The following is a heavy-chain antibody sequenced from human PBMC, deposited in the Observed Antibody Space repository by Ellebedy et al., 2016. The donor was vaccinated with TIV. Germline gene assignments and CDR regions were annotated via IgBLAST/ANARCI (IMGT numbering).Heavy chain of an antibody. D-gene: IGHD3-9*01. Sequence: AASVKVSCKASGYTFTTYAIHWVRQVPGQRPEWMGWINAGIGNTKYSDNCQGRVTITTDTSASTAYMELSSLRSEDTAVYYCARRFDIVTGSYPRGYHGLDIWGQGTTVTVSS. CDR2: INAGIGNT. CDR3: ARRFDIVTGSYPRGYHGLDI. V-gene: IGHV1-3*01. CDR1: GYTFTTYA. J-gene: IGHJ6*02.